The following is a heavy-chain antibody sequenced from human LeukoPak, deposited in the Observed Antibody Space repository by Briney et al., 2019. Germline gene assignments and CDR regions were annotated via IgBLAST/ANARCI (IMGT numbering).Heavy chain of an antibody. D-gene: IGHD2-2*02. J-gene: IGHJ1*01. CDR1: GFTFSSYG. CDR3: ARGGDIVVVPAAIGEEYFQH. Sequence: GGSLRLSCAASGFTFSSYGMHWVRQAPGKGLEWVAVIWYDGSNKYYADSVKGRFTISRDNSKNTLYLQMNSLRAEDTAVYYCARGGDIVVVPAAIGEEYFQHWGQGTLVTVSS. CDR2: IWYDGSNK. V-gene: IGHV3-33*01.